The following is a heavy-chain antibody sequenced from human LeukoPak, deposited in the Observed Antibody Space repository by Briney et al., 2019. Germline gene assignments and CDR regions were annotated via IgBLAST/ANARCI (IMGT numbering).Heavy chain of an antibody. V-gene: IGHV1-69*13. CDR2: IIPLYGTV. CDR3: AGRSYFDSGAWAFDY. CDR1: GGTFSSYA. D-gene: IGHD3-22*01. J-gene: IGHJ4*02. Sequence: SVKVSCKTSGGTFSSYAISWVRQAPGQGLEWMGGIIPLYGTVSNAQKFQGRVTITADESTSSAYMELSSLRSEDTAVYYCAGRSYFDSGAWAFDYWGQGTLVTVSS.